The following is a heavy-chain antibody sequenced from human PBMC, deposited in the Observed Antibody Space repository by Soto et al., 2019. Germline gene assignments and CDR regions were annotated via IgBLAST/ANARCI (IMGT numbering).Heavy chain of an antibody. CDR1: GDTFTGYY. D-gene: IGHD1-1*01. V-gene: IGHV1-2*02. CDR3: ARGRFQPQRQTTAYYFDY. Sequence: AAVKVSCKASGDTFTGYYLHWVRQAPGQGLEWMGWINPNNGVTHFAQNFQGRVTMTRDTAISTAYMDLSSLRSDDTAVYYCARGRFQPQRQTTAYYFDYWGQGTLVNV. CDR2: INPNNGVT. J-gene: IGHJ4*01.